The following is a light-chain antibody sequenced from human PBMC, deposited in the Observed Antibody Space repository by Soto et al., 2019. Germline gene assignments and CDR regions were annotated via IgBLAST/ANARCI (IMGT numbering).Light chain of an antibody. J-gene: IGKJ1*01. CDR3: QQYYKTPT. Sequence: EIVLTQSPGTLSLSPGDRATLSCRASRSVTSNYLAWYQQKPGQAPRLLIYGASSRATGIPDRFSGSGSGTDFTLTVSRLEPEDVAMYYCQQYYKTPTFGRGTKVEVK. V-gene: IGKV3-20*01. CDR1: RSVTSNY. CDR2: GAS.